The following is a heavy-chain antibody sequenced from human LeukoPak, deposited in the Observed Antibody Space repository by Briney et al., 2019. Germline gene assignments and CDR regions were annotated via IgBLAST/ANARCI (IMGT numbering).Heavy chain of an antibody. J-gene: IGHJ6*02. CDR3: AREGTVLWFGELTHLSPYYYYGMDV. CDR2: IYSGGST. CDR1: GFTVSSNY. Sequence: PGGSLRLSCAASGFTVSSNYMSWVRQAPGKGLEWVSVIYSGGSTYYADSVKGRFTISRDNSKNTLYLQMNSLRAEDTAVYYCAREGTVLWFGELTHLSPYYYYGMDVWGQGATVTVSS. V-gene: IGHV3-53*01. D-gene: IGHD3-10*01.